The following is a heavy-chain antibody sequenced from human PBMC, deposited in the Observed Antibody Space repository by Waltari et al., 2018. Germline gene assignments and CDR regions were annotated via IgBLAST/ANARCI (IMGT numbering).Heavy chain of an antibody. D-gene: IGHD2-15*01. J-gene: IGHJ6*03. CDR3: AKNGPKNCSGGSCYYYYYYMDV. CDR1: GFTFISYA. CDR2: ISGSGGST. Sequence: EVQLVESGGGLVQPGGSLRLSCAASGFTFISYAMSWVRQAPGKGLEWVSAISGSGGSTYYADSVKGRFTISRDNSKNTLYLQMNSLRAEDTAVYYCAKNGPKNCSGGSCYYYYYYMDVWGKGTTVTVSS. V-gene: IGHV3-23*04.